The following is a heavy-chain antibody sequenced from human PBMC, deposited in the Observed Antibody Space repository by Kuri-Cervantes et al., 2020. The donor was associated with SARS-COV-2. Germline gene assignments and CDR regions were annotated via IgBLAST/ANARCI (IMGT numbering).Heavy chain of an antibody. V-gene: IGHV3-15*04. Sequence: GGSLRLSCAASGFTFSNAWMNWVRQAPGKGLEWVGRIESKTVGGTTDYAAPVKGRFTISRDDSKNTLYLQMNSLKTEDTAVYYCTREGFPYYYYMDVWGKGTTVTVSS. J-gene: IGHJ6*03. D-gene: IGHD3-3*01. CDR3: TREGFPYYYYMDV. CDR1: GFTFSNAW. CDR2: IESKTVGGTT.